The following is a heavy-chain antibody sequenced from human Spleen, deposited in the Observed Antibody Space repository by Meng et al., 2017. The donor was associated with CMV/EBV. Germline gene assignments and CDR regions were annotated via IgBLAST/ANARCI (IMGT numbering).Heavy chain of an antibody. CDR3: ARDPGGEAPLDY. D-gene: IGHD1-14*01. CDR2: IYHRGNT. V-gene: IGHV4-4*02. J-gene: IGHJ4*02. CDR1: GGSIRRSSW. Sequence: AGSGGSIRRSSWWTRVRQPPGKGLEWIGEIYHRGNTNYNPSLESQVTISLDKSKNQFSLKLTSVTAADTAIYYCARDPGGEAPLDYWGQGTLVTVSS.